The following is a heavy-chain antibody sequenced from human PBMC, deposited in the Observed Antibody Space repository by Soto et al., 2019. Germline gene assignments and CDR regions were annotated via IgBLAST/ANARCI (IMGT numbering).Heavy chain of an antibody. CDR1: GFSFTTYG. CDR2: IWYDGSKT. CDR3: VKDHCGGDCYSNPYFDY. D-gene: IGHD2-21*02. J-gene: IGHJ4*02. V-gene: IGHV3-33*06. Sequence: QVQLVESGGGVVQPGGSLRLSCAASGFSFTTYGLHRVRQAPGKGLEWVAVIWYDGSKTYYADSVKGRFTISRDNSKNTLYLQMNSVRVEDTAMYYCVKDHCGGDCYSNPYFDYWGQGTLVTVSS.